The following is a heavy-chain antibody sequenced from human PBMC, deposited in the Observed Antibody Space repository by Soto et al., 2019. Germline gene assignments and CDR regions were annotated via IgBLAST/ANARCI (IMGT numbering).Heavy chain of an antibody. Sequence: QAQLVESGGGVVQPGGSLRLSCVASGFSLYSYVIHWVRQTPGKGLEWVAVISIDGTRTYYADSVKGRFTVSRDNSKNTQYLQMFGLTIEDTAMYYCVRDLGSSDLDPWSQGTLVTVSS. CDR1: GFSLYSYV. CDR3: VRDLGSSDLDP. CDR2: ISIDGTRT. J-gene: IGHJ5*02. D-gene: IGHD6-13*01. V-gene: IGHV3-30*01.